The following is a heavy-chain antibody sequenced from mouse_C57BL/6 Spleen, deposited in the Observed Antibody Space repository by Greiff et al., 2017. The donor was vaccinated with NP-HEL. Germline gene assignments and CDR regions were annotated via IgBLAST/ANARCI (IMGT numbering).Heavy chain of an antibody. D-gene: IGHD2-1*01. J-gene: IGHJ1*03. V-gene: IGHV1-7*01. Sequence: QVQLKESGADLAKPGASVKLSCKASGYTFTSYWMHWVKQRPGQGLEWIGYINPSSGYTKYNQKFKDKATLTADKSSSTAYMQLSSLTYEDSAVYSCARSYGNYWYFDVWGTGTTVTVSS. CDR3: ARSYGNYWYFDV. CDR2: INPSSGYT. CDR1: GYTFTSYW.